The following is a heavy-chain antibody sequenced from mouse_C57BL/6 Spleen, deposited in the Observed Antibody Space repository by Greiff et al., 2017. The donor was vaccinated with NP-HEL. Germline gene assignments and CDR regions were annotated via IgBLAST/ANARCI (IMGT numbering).Heavy chain of an antibody. Sequence: EVQLQQSGPELVKPGASVKISCKASGYTFTDYYMNWVKQSHGKSLEWIGDINPNNGGTSYNQKFKGKATLTVDKSSSTAYMELRSLTSEDSAVYYCARQDYYGNYWYFDVWGTGTTVTVSS. D-gene: IGHD2-1*01. CDR2: INPNNGGT. CDR3: ARQDYYGNYWYFDV. CDR1: GYTFTDYY. V-gene: IGHV1-26*01. J-gene: IGHJ1*03.